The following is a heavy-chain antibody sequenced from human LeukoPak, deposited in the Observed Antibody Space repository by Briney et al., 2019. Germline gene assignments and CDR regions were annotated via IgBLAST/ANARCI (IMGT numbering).Heavy chain of an antibody. CDR1: GGSFSGYY. CDR3: ARGVLQPYDY. CDR2: INHSGST. V-gene: IGHV4-34*01. Sequence: PSETLSLTCAVYGGSFSGYYWNWIRQPPGKGLEWIGEINHSGSTNYNPSLKSRVTISVDTSKNQFSLKLSSVTAADTAVYYCARGVLQPYDYWGQGTLVTVSS. D-gene: IGHD2/OR15-2a*01. J-gene: IGHJ4*02.